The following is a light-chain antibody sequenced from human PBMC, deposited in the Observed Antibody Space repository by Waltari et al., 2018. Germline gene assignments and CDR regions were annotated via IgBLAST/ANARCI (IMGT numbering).Light chain of an antibody. CDR1: SSDVGAYNS. J-gene: IGLJ2*01. Sequence: QYALTQPASVSGSPGQSITISCTGTSSDVGAYNSVYWYQQHPGKAPKLMIYDVTSRPSGISDRFSGSKSDNTASLTISGLQTGDEAVYFCSSYTTASTVVFGGGTKLTVL. V-gene: IGLV2-14*03. CDR2: DVT. CDR3: SSYTTASTVV.